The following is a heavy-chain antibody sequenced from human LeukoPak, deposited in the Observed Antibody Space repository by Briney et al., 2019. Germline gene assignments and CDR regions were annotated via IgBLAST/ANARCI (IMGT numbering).Heavy chain of an antibody. V-gene: IGHV4-59*01. CDR1: GGSISSYY. J-gene: IGHJ3*02. D-gene: IGHD6-19*01. CDR3: ARDSSGWDDAFDI. Sequence: SETLSLTCTVSGGSISSYYWSWIRQPPGKGLEWIGYIYYSGTTNYNPSLKSRVTILVDTSKNQFSLKLSSVTAADTAVYYCARDSSGWDDAFDIWGQGTMVTVSS. CDR2: IYYSGTT.